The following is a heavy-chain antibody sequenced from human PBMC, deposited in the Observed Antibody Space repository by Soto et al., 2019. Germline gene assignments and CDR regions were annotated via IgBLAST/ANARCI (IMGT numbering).Heavy chain of an antibody. D-gene: IGHD6-19*01. Sequence: QITLKESGPTLVKPTQTLTLTCTFSGFSLSSPAVGVNWIRQPPGKALEWLALIYWDDDKQYSPSLRSRLTITKDTSKNQVVLTMTNVDPGDTVTYYCAHGSGWLSDYWGQGTLVTVSS. CDR1: GFSLSSPAVG. CDR3: AHGSGWLSDY. J-gene: IGHJ4*02. CDR2: IYWDDDK. V-gene: IGHV2-5*02.